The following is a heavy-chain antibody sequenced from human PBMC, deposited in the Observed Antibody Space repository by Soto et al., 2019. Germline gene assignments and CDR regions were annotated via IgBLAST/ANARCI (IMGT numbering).Heavy chain of an antibody. CDR1: DSISTYY. CDR3: ARDPVGATPSDY. CDR2: IYYLGRT. V-gene: IGHV4-59*01. D-gene: IGHD1-26*01. Sequence: SETLSLTCTVDSISTYYWNWIRQTPGKGLEWIGYIYYLGRTNYNRSLKSRVTISIDMSKNQFSLRLNSVTAADTAVYYCARDPVGATPSDYWGQGALVTVSS. J-gene: IGHJ4*02.